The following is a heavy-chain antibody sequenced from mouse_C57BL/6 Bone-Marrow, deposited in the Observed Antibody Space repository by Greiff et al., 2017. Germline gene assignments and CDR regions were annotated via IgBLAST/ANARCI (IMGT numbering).Heavy chain of an antibody. J-gene: IGHJ2*01. CDR3: AREMSCFFDY. CDR1: GFTFSSYA. CDR2: ISDGGSYT. Sequence: EVKLVESGGGLVKPGGSLKLSCAASGFTFSSYAMSWVRQTPEKRLEWVATISDGGSYTDYPDNVKGRFTISRDNAKNNLYLQMSHLRSEDTAMYYCAREMSCFFDYWGQGTTLTVSS. V-gene: IGHV5-4*01. D-gene: IGHD3-3*01.